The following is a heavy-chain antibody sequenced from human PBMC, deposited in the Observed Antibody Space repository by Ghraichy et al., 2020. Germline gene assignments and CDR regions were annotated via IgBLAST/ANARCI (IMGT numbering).Heavy chain of an antibody. CDR1: GGSISSSRYY. Sequence: LNISCSVSGGSISSSRYYWGWVRQSPGKGLEWIGNIYYSGTTYYNPSLKSRVTISVDTSKNQFSLKLSSVAAADTAVYYCATSPDPYYYGSGSYYMYYFDYWGQGTLVTVSS. V-gene: IGHV4-39*01. CDR2: IYYSGTT. J-gene: IGHJ4*02. D-gene: IGHD3-10*01. CDR3: ATSPDPYYYGSGSYYMYYFDY.